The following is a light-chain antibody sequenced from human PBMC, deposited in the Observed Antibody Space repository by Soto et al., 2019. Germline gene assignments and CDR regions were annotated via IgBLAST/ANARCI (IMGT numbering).Light chain of an antibody. J-gene: IGLJ1*01. CDR2: EVN. CDR1: SSDVGGYNY. CDR3: RSYTSSDPRV. Sequence: QSALTQPASVSGSPGQSITISCTGTSSDVGGYNYVSWYQQHPDKAPKLMIYEVNNRPSGVSNRLSGPKSGNTASLTISGLQAEDEADYYCRSYTSSDPRVFGPGTKLTVL. V-gene: IGLV2-14*01.